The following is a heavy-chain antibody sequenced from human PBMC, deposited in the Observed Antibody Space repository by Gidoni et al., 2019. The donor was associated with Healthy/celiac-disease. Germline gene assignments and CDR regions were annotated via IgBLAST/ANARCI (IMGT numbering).Heavy chain of an antibody. CDR2: IYYSGST. Sequence: QVQLQESGPGLVKPSETLSLTCTVSGGSISSYYWSWIRQPPGKGLEWIGYIYYSGSTNYNPSLKSRVTISVDTSKNQFSLKLSSVTAADTAVYYCARQTPAGPFDYWGQGTLVTVSS. D-gene: IGHD6-13*01. CDR3: ARQTPAGPFDY. J-gene: IGHJ4*02. CDR1: GGSISSYY. V-gene: IGHV4-59*08.